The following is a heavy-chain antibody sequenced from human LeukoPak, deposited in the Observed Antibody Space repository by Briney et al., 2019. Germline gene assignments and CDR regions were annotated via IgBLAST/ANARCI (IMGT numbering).Heavy chain of an antibody. V-gene: IGHV3-7*01. CDR1: GFTFSSYW. CDR2: IKQDGSEK. D-gene: IGHD6-13*01. CDR3: ARVPYPIAAAGYFDY. J-gene: IGHJ4*02. Sequence: GGSLRLSCAASGFTFSSYWMSWVRQAPGKGLEWVANIKQDGSEKYYVDSVKGRFTISRDNAKNSLYLQMNSLRAEDTAVYYCARVPYPIAAAGYFDYWGQGTLVTVSS.